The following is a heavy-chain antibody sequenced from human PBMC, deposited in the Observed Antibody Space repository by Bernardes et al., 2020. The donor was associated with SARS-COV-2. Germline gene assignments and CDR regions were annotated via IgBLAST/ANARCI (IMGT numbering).Heavy chain of an antibody. CDR1: GFTFSNAW. CDR2: IKSKTDGGTT. Sequence: GGSLRLSCAASGFTFSNAWMSWVRQAPGKGLEWVGRIKSKTDGGTTDYAAPVKGRFTISRDDSKNTLYLQMNSLKTEDTAVYYCTTEDLLERPWINWFDPWGQGTLVTVSS. CDR3: TTEDLLERPWINWFDP. J-gene: IGHJ5*02. D-gene: IGHD1-1*01. V-gene: IGHV3-15*01.